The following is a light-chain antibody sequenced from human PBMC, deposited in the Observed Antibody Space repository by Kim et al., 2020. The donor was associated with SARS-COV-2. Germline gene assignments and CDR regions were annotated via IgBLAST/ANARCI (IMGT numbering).Light chain of an antibody. J-gene: IGKJ1*01. CDR1: QSISSW. Sequence: DIQMTQSPSTLSASVGDRVTITCRARQSISSWLAWYQQKPGKAPKLLIYKASSLESGVPSRFSGSGSGTEFTLTISSLQPDDFATYYCQQYNSHSPWTFGQWTKVEIK. V-gene: IGKV1-5*03. CDR2: KAS. CDR3: QQYNSHSPWT.